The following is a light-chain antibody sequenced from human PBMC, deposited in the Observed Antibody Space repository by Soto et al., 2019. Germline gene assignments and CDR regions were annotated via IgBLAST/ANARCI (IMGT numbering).Light chain of an antibody. CDR1: SSDVGAYKY. CDR2: DVS. J-gene: IGLJ1*01. V-gene: IGLV2-11*01. Sequence: QSALTQPRSVSRSPGQSVTISCTGTSSDVGAYKYVSWYQQHPGEAPKTMIYDVSKRPSRVPDRFSGSKSGNTASLTISGLQAEDEADYYCCSYAGSLYVFGTGTKVTVL. CDR3: CSYAGSLYV.